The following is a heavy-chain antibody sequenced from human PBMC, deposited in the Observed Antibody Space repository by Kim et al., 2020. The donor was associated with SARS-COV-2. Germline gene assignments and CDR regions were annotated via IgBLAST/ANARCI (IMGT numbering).Heavy chain of an antibody. Sequence: GGSLRLSCAASGFTFSSYGMHWVRQAPGKGLEWVAVISYDGSNKYYADSVKGRFTISRDNSKNTLYLQMNSLRAEDTAVYYCAKVGGISAPTNDYWGQGTLVTVSS. CDR1: GFTFSSYG. CDR3: AKVGGISAPTNDY. J-gene: IGHJ4*02. D-gene: IGHD6-13*01. V-gene: IGHV3-30*18. CDR2: ISYDGSNK.